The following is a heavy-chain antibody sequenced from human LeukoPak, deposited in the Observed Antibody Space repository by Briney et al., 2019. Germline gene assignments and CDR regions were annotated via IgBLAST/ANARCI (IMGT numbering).Heavy chain of an antibody. CDR3: ARAARYYDFWSGYYFDY. CDR2: ISAYNGNT. J-gene: IGHJ4*02. D-gene: IGHD3-3*01. CDR1: GYTFTSYG. Sequence: ASVKVSCKASGYTFTSYGISWVRQAPGQGLEWMGWISAYNGNTNYAQKLQGRVTMTTDTSTSTAYMELRSLRSDDTAVYYCARAARYYDFWSGYYFDYWGQGTLVTVSS. V-gene: IGHV1-18*01.